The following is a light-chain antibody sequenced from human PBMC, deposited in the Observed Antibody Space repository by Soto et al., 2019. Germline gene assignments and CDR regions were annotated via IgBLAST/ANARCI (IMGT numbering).Light chain of an antibody. CDR1: ESISNW. V-gene: IGKV1-5*03. J-gene: IGKJ1*01. CDR2: KAS. CDR3: QQYSTYWT. Sequence: DIQMTQSPSTLSASIGDRVTITCRASESISNWLAWFQQKPGKAPDLLIYKASTLGYGVPSRFSGSGSGTEFTLTISSLQPDDFATYYCQQYSTYWTFGPGTKVELK.